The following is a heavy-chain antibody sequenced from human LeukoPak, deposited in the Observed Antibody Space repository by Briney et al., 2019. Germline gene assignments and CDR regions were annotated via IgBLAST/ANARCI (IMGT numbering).Heavy chain of an antibody. CDR2: INAGNGNT. Sequence: VASVKVSCKASGYTFTSYAMHWVRQAPGQRLEWMGWINAGNGNTKYSQKFQGRVTITRDTSASTAYMELSSLRSEDTAVYYCARDSRITMVRGALGYWGQGTLVTVSS. CDR1: GYTFTSYA. CDR3: ARDSRITMVRGALGY. J-gene: IGHJ4*02. D-gene: IGHD3-10*01. V-gene: IGHV1-3*01.